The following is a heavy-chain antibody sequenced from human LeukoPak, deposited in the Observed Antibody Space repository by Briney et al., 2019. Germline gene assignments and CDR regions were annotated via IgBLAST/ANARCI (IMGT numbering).Heavy chain of an antibody. D-gene: IGHD3-22*01. CDR3: ATALDYYHSSGPPSGTFDM. J-gene: IGHJ3*02. V-gene: IGHV4-34*01. CDR1: GGSFSGYY. CDR2: INHSGST. Sequence: SETLSLTCAVYGGSFSGYYWSWIRQPPGKGLEWIGEINHSGSTNYNPSLKSRVTISLDTSKNQFSLNLNSVTAADTAVYYCATALDYYHSSGPPSGTFDMWGQGTRVTVSS.